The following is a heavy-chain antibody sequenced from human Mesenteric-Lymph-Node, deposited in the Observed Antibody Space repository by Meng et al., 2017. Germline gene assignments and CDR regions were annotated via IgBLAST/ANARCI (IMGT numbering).Heavy chain of an antibody. CDR2: ITAAGIT. CDR1: GFTFSSYA. J-gene: IGHJ4*02. V-gene: IGHV3-23*04. Sequence: EGQLVGSGGGLVQPGGSLRLSCAASGFTFSSYAMSWVRQAPGKGLEWVSVITAAGITYYADSVKGRFSISRDTSKNTVYLQMNSLRAEDTAIYYCAKLVRNWGQGTLVTVSS. CDR3: AKLVRN.